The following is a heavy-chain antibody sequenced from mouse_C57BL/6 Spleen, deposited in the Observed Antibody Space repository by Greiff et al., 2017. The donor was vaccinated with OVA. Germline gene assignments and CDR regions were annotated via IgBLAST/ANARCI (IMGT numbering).Heavy chain of an antibody. CDR1: GFTFSSYG. V-gene: IGHV5-6*01. J-gene: IGHJ3*01. D-gene: IGHD2-4*01. CDR2: ISSGGSYT. CDR3: ARQEGDYDGAWFAY. Sequence: EVKLQESGGDLVKPGGSLKLSCAASGFTFSSYGMSWVRQTPDKRLEWVATISSGGSYTYYPDSVKGRFTISRDNAKNTLYLQMSSLKSEDTAMYYCARQEGDYDGAWFAYWGQGTLVTVSA.